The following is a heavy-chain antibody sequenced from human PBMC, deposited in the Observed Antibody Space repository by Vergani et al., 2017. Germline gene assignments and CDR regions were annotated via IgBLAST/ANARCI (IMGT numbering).Heavy chain of an antibody. J-gene: IGHJ3*02. Sequence: VQLLESGGGLVQPGGSRRLSCAASGFTFSSYGMHWVRQAPGKGLEWVAFIRYDGSNKYYADSVKGRFTIARDNSKNTLYLQMNSLRAEDTAVYYCAKGPYYYGSGSYYSSGGAFDIWGQGTMVIVSS. D-gene: IGHD3-10*01. CDR3: AKGPYYYGSGSYYSSGGAFDI. V-gene: IGHV3-30*02. CDR2: IRYDGSNK. CDR1: GFTFSSYG.